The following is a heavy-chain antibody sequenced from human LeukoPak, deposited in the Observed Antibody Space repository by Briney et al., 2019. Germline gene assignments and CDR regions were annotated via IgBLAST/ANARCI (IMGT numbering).Heavy chain of an antibody. CDR2: FYNSGST. CDR1: GFTFSDYY. J-gene: IGHJ4*02. D-gene: IGHD3-16*01. V-gene: IGHV4-38-2*01. CDR3: ARRLRPGDYFDY. Sequence: GSLRLSCAASGFTFSDYYMSWIRQPPGKGLEWIGSFYNSGSTYRNPSLSSRVTIFADMSKNQFSLKLTSVTAADTAVYYCARRLRPGDYFDYWGQGILVTVSS.